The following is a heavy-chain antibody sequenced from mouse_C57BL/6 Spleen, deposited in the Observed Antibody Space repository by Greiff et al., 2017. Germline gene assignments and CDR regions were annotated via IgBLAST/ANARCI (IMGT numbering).Heavy chain of an antibody. J-gene: IGHJ4*01. V-gene: IGHV1-22*01. CDR3: ARSQLYAMDY. D-gene: IGHD1-3*01. Sequence: EVQVVESGPELVKPGASVKMSCKASGYTFTDYNMHWVKQSHGKSLEWIGYINPNNGGTSYNQKFKGKATLTVNKSSSTAYMELRSLTSEDSAVYYCARSQLYAMDYWGQGTSVTVSS. CDR1: GYTFTDYN. CDR2: INPNNGGT.